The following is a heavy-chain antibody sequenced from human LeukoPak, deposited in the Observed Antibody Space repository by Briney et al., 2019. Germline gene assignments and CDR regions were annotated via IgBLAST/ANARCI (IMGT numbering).Heavy chain of an antibody. J-gene: IGHJ4*02. CDR1: GFTFSSYA. Sequence: GGSLRLSCAASGFTFSSYAMSWVRQAPGKGLEWVSAISGSGGSTYYADSVKGRFTISRDNSKNTLYLQMNSLRAEDTAVYYCAREPSYYYDSSGYYFVDYWGQGTLVTVSS. CDR3: AREPSYYYDSSGYYFVDY. CDR2: ISGSGGST. D-gene: IGHD3-22*01. V-gene: IGHV3-23*01.